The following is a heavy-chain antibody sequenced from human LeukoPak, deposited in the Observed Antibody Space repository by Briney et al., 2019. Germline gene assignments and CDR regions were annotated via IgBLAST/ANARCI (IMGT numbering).Heavy chain of an antibody. CDR1: GGTFSSYA. V-gene: IGHV1-46*01. J-gene: IGHJ3*02. CDR2: INPSGGST. Sequence: ASVKVSCKASGGTFSSYAIRWVRQAPGQGLEWMGIINPSGGSTSYAQKFQGRVTMTRDTSTSTVYMELSSLRSEDTAVYYCARGGIVATSDAFDIWGQGTMVTVSS. D-gene: IGHD5-12*01. CDR3: ARGGIVATSDAFDI.